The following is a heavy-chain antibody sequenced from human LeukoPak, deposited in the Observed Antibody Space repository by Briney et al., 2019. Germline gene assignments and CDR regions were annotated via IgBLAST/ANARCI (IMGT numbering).Heavy chain of an antibody. CDR3: APDPMSRIS. Sequence: GASVKVSCKASGYTFTGYYMHWVRQAPGQGLEWMGWINPNSGGTNYAQKFQGRVTMTEDTYRDTAYMELSSLTSEDTAVYYCAPDPMSRISWGQGTLVTVSS. D-gene: IGHD1-14*01. CDR1: GYTFTGYY. J-gene: IGHJ4*02. CDR2: INPNSGGT. V-gene: IGHV1-2*02.